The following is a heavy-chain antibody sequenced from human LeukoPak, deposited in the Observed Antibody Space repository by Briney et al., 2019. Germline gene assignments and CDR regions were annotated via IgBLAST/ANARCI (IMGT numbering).Heavy chain of an antibody. Sequence: PSDALSLTCTVSGASTCSYYGIWIRQPPGEGLEYIGNIYYSASNKYTPTLKSRVTMSLDTSKQQFYLKMSCATAADTAVYYCAKEDVQHGFDIRGQRAIVTASS. CDR1: GASTCSYY. J-gene: IGHJ3*02. D-gene: IGHD6-13*01. CDR2: IYYSASN. V-gene: IGHV4-59*01. CDR3: AKEDVQHGFDI.